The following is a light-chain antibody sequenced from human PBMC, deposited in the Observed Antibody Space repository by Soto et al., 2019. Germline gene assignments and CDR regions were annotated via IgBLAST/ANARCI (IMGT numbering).Light chain of an antibody. Sequence: EIVLTQSPVTLSLAPGEGATLSCRASQTVSKNYLAWYQQKAGQAPRLVIYAASTRATGIPDRFSGSGSGTDFTLTISRLEPEDFAVFYCQKYAVSPITLGQGTRLEIK. CDR1: QTVSKNY. V-gene: IGKV3-20*01. CDR3: QKYAVSPIT. J-gene: IGKJ5*01. CDR2: AAS.